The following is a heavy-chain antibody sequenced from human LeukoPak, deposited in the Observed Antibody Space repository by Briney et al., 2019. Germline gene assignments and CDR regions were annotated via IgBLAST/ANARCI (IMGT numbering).Heavy chain of an antibody. CDR1: GGSISSYY. CDR2: IYYSGST. D-gene: IGHD3-3*01. Sequence: SETLSLTCTVSGGSISSYYWSRIRQPPGKGLEWIGYIYYSGSTNYNPSLKSRVTISVDTSKNQFSLKLSSVTAADTAVYYCARASRDFWSGYYYYFDYWGQGTLVTVSS. CDR3: ARASRDFWSGYYYYFDY. V-gene: IGHV4-59*01. J-gene: IGHJ4*02.